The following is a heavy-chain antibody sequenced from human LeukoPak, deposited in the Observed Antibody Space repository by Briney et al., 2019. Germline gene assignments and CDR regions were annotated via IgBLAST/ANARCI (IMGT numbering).Heavy chain of an antibody. V-gene: IGHV4-39*01. CDR2: IYYSGST. CDR1: GGSISSSSYY. D-gene: IGHD1-7*01. Sequence: PSETLSLTCTVSGGSISSSSYYWGWIRQPPGKGLEWIGSIYYSGSTYYNPSLKSRVTISVDTSKNQFSLKLSSVTAADTAVYYCARHRTGTTYYFDYWGQGTLVTVSS. J-gene: IGHJ4*02. CDR3: ARHRTGTTYYFDY.